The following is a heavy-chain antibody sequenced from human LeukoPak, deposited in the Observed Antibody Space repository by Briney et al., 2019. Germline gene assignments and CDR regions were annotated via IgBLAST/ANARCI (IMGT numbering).Heavy chain of an antibody. CDR1: GGSFSGYY. V-gene: IGHV4-34*01. Sequence: SETLSLTCAVYGGSFSGYYWSWIRQPPGKGLEWIGEINHSGSTNYNPSLKSRVTISVDTSKNQFSLKLSSVTAADTAVYYCARPGYYYDSSGYYHWGQGTLATVSS. D-gene: IGHD3-22*01. CDR2: INHSGST. J-gene: IGHJ5*02. CDR3: ARPGYYYDSSGYYH.